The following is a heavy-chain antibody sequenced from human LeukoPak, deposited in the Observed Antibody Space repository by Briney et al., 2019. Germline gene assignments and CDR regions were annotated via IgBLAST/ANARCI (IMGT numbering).Heavy chain of an antibody. J-gene: IGHJ4*02. CDR1: GGSISSSSYY. D-gene: IGHD2-21*02. CDR3: ARVEYCGGDCYSGYFDY. Sequence: SETLSLTCTVSGGSISSSSYYWGWIRQPPGKGLEWIGSIYYSGSTYYNPSLKSRVTISVDTSKNQFSLKLSSVTAADTAVYYCARVEYCGGDCYSGYFDYWGQGTLVTVSS. CDR2: IYYSGST. V-gene: IGHV4-39*07.